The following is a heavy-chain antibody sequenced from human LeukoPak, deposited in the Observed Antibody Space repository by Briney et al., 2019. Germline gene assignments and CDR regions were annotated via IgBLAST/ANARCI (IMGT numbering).Heavy chain of an antibody. J-gene: IGHJ5*02. V-gene: IGHV4-38-2*02. CDR2: IYHSGST. CDR1: GYSISSCYY. CDR3: AKDLTTVTTNWFDP. D-gene: IGHD4-17*01. Sequence: PSETLSLTCTVSGYSISSCYYWGWIRQPPGKGLECFGSIYHSGSTYYHPSLKRRVTISVDTSKNQFSLKLSSVTAADTAVYYCAKDLTTVTTNWFDPWGQGTLVTVSS.